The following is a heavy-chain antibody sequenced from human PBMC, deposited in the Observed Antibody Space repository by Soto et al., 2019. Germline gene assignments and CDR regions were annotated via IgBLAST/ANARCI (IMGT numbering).Heavy chain of an antibody. CDR1: GFTFSSYA. J-gene: IGHJ3*02. V-gene: IGHV3-30-3*01. CDR3: AKSLWQQLAPVDAFDR. CDR2: ISDGGGNT. D-gene: IGHD6-13*01. Sequence: GGSLRLSCAASGFTFSSYAMHWFRQAPGKGLEWVAAISDGGGNTYYADSVKGRFTISRDNSKNTLYLQMNSLRAEDTAVYYCAKSLWQQLAPVDAFDRCGQGTMVTVAS.